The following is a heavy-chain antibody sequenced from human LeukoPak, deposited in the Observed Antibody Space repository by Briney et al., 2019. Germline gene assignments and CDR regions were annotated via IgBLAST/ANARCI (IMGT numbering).Heavy chain of an antibody. Sequence: GASVKGSCKASCYTFTSYGISWGRQAPGQGLEWMGGIIPIFGTANYAQKFQGRVTITADESTSTAYMELSSLRSEDTAVYYCAGGRKEFVLLWFGGFDPWGQGTLVTVSS. D-gene: IGHD3-10*01. J-gene: IGHJ5*02. CDR3: AGGRKEFVLLWFGGFDP. V-gene: IGHV1-69*01. CDR2: IIPIFGTA. CDR1: CYTFTSYG.